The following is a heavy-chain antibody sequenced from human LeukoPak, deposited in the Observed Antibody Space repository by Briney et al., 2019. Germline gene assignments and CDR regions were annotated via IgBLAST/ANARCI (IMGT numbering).Heavy chain of an antibody. CDR1: GCSISSGDYY. D-gene: IGHD2-21*02. CDR3: ARDGGGDYYAFDI. CDR2: IYYSGST. V-gene: IGHV4-30-4*01. Sequence: SETLSLTCTVSGCSISSGDYYWSWIRQPPGKGQEWLGYIYYSGSTYYNPALKSRVTISVDTSKNPFSLKRSSVTAADTAVYYCARDGGGDYYAFDIWGQGTMVTVSS. J-gene: IGHJ3*02.